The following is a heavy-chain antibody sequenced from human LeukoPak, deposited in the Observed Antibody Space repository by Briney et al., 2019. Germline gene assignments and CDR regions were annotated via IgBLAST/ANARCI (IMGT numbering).Heavy chain of an antibody. CDR3: ARVGWYQLLSYYYYSGMDV. CDR1: GGSISSGGYY. D-gene: IGHD2-2*01. Sequence: PSETLSLTCTVSGGSISSGGYYWSWIRQHPGKGLEWIGYIYYSGSTYYNPSLKSRVTISVDTSKNQFSLKLSSVTAADTAVSYCARVGWYQLLSYYYYSGMDVWGQGTTVTVSS. J-gene: IGHJ6*02. V-gene: IGHV4-31*03. CDR2: IYYSGST.